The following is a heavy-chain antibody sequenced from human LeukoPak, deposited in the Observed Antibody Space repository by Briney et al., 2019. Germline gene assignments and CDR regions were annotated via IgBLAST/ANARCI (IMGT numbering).Heavy chain of an antibody. CDR3: ARGDYYGSGSHYYGMDV. CDR1: GFTFSSYA. CDR2: ISYDGSNK. V-gene: IGHV3-30-3*01. Sequence: PGGSLRLSCAASGFTFSSYAMHWVRKAPGKGLEWMAVISYDGSNKYYADSVKGRFTISRDNSKNTLYLQMNSPIAEDTAVYYCARGDYYGSGSHYYGMDVWGQGTTVTASS. D-gene: IGHD3-10*01. J-gene: IGHJ6*02.